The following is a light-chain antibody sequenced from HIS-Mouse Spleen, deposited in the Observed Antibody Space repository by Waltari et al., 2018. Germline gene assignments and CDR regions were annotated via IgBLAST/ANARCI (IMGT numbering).Light chain of an antibody. CDR2: WAS. CDR1: QSVLYSSNNKNY. J-gene: IGKJ1*01. V-gene: IGKV4-1*01. Sequence: DIVMTQSPDSLAVSLGERATINCKSSQSVLYSSNNKNYLAWYQQKPGQPPKLLIYWASTRESGVPDRFSGSGSGTDFTLTISSLQAEDVAVYYCQQYYSTRTFGQGTKVEIE. CDR3: QQYYSTRT.